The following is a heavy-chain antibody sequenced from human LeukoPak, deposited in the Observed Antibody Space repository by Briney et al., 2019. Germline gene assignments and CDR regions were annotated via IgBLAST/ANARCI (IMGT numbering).Heavy chain of an antibody. CDR3: ARFGSSGLDV. Sequence: PGGSLRLSCAASGFTFSSYNMNWVRQAPGKGLEWVSHISSTGNTKYYAESAKGRFTISRDNAKNSLYLQMNSLRDEDTAVYYCARFGSSGLDVWGQGTTVTVSS. D-gene: IGHD3-16*01. J-gene: IGHJ6*02. CDR1: GFTFSSYN. CDR2: ISSTGNTK. V-gene: IGHV3-48*02.